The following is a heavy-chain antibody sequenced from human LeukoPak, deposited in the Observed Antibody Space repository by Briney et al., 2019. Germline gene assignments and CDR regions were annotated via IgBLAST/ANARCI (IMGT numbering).Heavy chain of an antibody. D-gene: IGHD3-10*01. J-gene: IGHJ4*02. CDR3: ASWYYYGSVGFDY. Sequence: ASVTVSCKVSGYTFTHYYMHWVRQAPGQGLEWMGRINPNSGGTNYAQKFQGRVTMTRETSISTAYMELSRLRSDDTAVYYCASWYYYGSVGFDYWGQGTLVTVSS. CDR1: GYTFTHYY. V-gene: IGHV1-2*06. CDR2: INPNSGGT.